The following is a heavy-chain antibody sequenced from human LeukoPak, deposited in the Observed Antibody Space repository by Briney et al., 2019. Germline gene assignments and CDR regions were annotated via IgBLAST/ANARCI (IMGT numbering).Heavy chain of an antibody. D-gene: IGHD2-2*01. CDR1: GFTFRNSA. Sequence: GGSLRLSCAASGFTFRNSAMTWVRQAPGKGLEWVSAISGSGGFTDYADSVKGRFTISRDNSKNTLYLQMNSLRAEDTAVYYCAKRVVPAASSGEADYWGQGTLVTVSS. V-gene: IGHV3-23*01. CDR2: ISGSGGFT. J-gene: IGHJ4*02. CDR3: AKRVVPAASSGEADY.